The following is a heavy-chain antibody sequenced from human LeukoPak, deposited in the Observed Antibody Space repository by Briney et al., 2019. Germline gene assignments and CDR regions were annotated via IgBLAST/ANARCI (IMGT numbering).Heavy chain of an antibody. J-gene: IGHJ4*02. CDR1: GFTFNKYN. CDR2: ISDSSSYI. V-gene: IGHV3-21*01. CDR3: ARADLSGSYFHPHFLDY. D-gene: IGHD6-13*01. Sequence: GGSLRLSCAASGFTFNKYNMNWVRQAPGKGLEGVSSISDSSSYIYYADSVRGRFTISRDNAKNSLYLQMNSLRAEDTDMYYCARADLSGSYFHPHFLDYWGQGTLVTVSS.